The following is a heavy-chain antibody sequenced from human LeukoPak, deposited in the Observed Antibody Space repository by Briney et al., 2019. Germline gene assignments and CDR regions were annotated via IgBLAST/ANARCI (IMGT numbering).Heavy chain of an antibody. J-gene: IGHJ4*02. D-gene: IGHD3-16*02. V-gene: IGHV4-39*07. CDR1: GGSISSSSYY. CDR2: IYYTGNT. Sequence: SETLSLTCTVSGGSISSSSYYWGWIRQPPGKGLEWIGSIYYTGNTYYNPSLKSRVTISVDTSKNQFSLKLSSVTAADTAVYYCARDKRYTDYWGQGTLVTVSS. CDR3: ARDKRYTDY.